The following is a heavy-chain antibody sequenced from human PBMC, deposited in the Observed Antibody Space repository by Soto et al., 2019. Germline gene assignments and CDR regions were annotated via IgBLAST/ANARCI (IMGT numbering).Heavy chain of an antibody. CDR1: GGSFSGYY. D-gene: IGHD6-19*01. V-gene: IGHV4-34*01. J-gene: IGHJ5*02. CDR2: INHSGSA. CDR3: ARGYYSSGWIT. Sequence: SETLSLTCAVYGGSFSGYYWSWIRQPPGKGLEWIGEINHSGSANYNPSLKSRVTISVDTSKNQFSLKLSSVTAADTAVYYCARGYYSSGWITWGQGTLVTVSS.